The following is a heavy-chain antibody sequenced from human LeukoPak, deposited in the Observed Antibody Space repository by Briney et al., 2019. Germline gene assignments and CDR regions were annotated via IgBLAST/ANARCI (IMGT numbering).Heavy chain of an antibody. D-gene: IGHD3-10*01. V-gene: IGHV3-23*01. Sequence: PGGSLRLSCAASGFTFSSYAMSWVRQAPGKELEWVSAISGSGGSTYYADSVKGRFTISRDNSKNTLYLQMNSLRAEDTAVYYCAKSSSFGELVDYWGQGTLVTVSS. CDR1: GFTFSSYA. CDR3: AKSSSFGELVDY. J-gene: IGHJ4*02. CDR2: ISGSGGST.